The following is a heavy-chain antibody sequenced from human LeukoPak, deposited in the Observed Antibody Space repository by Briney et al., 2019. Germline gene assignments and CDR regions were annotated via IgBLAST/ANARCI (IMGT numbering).Heavy chain of an antibody. CDR1: GGSISSYY. CDR3: ARQRVGATKDALDI. CDR2: IDTSGST. J-gene: IGHJ3*02. V-gene: IGHV4-4*09. Sequence: SETLSLTCTVSGGSISSYYWSWIRQPPGKGLEWIGYIDTSGSTNYNPSLKSRVTISVDTSKNQFSLKLSSVTAADTAVYYCARQRVGATKDALDIWGQGTMVTVSS. D-gene: IGHD1-26*01.